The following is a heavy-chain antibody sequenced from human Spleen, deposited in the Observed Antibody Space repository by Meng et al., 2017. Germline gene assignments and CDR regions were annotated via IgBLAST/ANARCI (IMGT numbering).Heavy chain of an antibody. V-gene: IGHV1-69*01. Sequence: VQLVQSGAEVKKPGSSGKVSCKASEATFSSYAISWVRQAPGQWLEWMGVIIPIFGTANYAQKFQGRVTITADESTSTAYMELSSLRSEDTAVYYCAREVRVRGVPTYFDYWGQGTLVTVSS. CDR1: EATFSSYA. D-gene: IGHD3-10*01. CDR2: IIPIFGTA. J-gene: IGHJ4*02. CDR3: AREVRVRGVPTYFDY.